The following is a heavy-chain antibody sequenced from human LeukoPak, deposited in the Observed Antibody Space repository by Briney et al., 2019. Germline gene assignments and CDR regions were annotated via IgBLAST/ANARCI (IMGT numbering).Heavy chain of an antibody. CDR1: GGTFSSYA. D-gene: IGHD2-2*01. Sequence: SVKVSCKASGGTFSSYAISWVRQAPGQGLEWMGGIIPIFGTANYAQKFQGRVTITADESTSTAYMELSSLRSEDTAVYYCAVGGHCSSTSCYPNGGVDYWGQGTLVTVSS. CDR2: IIPIFGTA. CDR3: AVGGHCSSTSCYPNGGVDY. V-gene: IGHV1-69*13. J-gene: IGHJ4*02.